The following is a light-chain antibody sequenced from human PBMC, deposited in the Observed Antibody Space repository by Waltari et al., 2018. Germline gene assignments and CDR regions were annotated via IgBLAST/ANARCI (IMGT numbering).Light chain of an antibody. CDR3: SSYRSSTTPIPV. Sequence: QSALTQPASVSGSPGQSITISCTGTSSDVGRYDLVSWYQQHPGKAPKLMIYDVTKRPSGVSSRFSASKSANTASLTISGLQSEDEADYFCSSYRSSTTPIPVFGGGTKLTVL. J-gene: IGLJ2*01. CDR1: SSDVGRYDL. V-gene: IGLV2-14*02. CDR2: DVT.